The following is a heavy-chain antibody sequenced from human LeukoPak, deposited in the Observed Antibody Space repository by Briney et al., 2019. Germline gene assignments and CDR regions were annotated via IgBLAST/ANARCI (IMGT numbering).Heavy chain of an antibody. CDR3: ARCFTVTFYDYYYMDV. D-gene: IGHD4-11*01. Sequence: ASVKVSCKASGYTFTTFGISGVPGAPGQGFEGRVWISAYNGNTNYAQKLQGRVTMTTDTSTSTAYMELRSLRSDDTAVYYCARCFTVTFYDYYYMDVWGKGTTVTVSS. V-gene: IGHV1-18*01. CDR1: GYTFTTFG. J-gene: IGHJ6*03. CDR2: ISAYNGNT.